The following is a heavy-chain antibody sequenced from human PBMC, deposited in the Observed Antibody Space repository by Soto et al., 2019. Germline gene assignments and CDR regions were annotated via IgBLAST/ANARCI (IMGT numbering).Heavy chain of an antibody. CDR2: ISYDGINE. CDR1: GFTFRSYA. Sequence: QVQLVESGGGVVQPGRSPRLSCTASGFTFRSYAMHWVRQAPGQGLEWVAVISYDGINEYYADSVKGRFTISRDNSKNTLYLQMNSLRGEDTAVYYCASSPAGEVVAEYGLDVWGQGTTVTVSS. J-gene: IGHJ6*02. D-gene: IGHD2-15*01. V-gene: IGHV3-30*03. CDR3: ASSPAGEVVAEYGLDV.